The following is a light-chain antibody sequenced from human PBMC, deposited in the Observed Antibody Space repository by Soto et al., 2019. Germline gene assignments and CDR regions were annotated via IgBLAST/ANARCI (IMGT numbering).Light chain of an antibody. Sequence: DSVMTQSPLSLPVTPGEPASISCGSSQSLLHSNGYTYLDWYLQKPGQSPQLLIYLGSNRASGVPDRFSGSGSGTDFTLQISRVEAEDVGVYYCMQALQTPSFGGGTKVDIK. CDR2: LGS. CDR1: QSLLHSNGYTY. CDR3: MQALQTPS. J-gene: IGKJ4*01. V-gene: IGKV2-28*01.